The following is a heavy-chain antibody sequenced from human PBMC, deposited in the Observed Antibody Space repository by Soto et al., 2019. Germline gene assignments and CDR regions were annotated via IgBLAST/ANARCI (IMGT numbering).Heavy chain of an antibody. J-gene: IGHJ6*02. CDR1: GDSVSSNSAA. CDR3: ARGIRTVVGIRYYYYGMDV. D-gene: IGHD1-26*01. V-gene: IGHV6-1*01. Sequence: SQTLSLTCAISGDSVSSNSAARNWIRQCPSRGLEWLGRTYYRSKRYNDYTVSVKSRITINPDTSKNQYSLQLNSVTPEDAAVYYFARGIRTVVGIRYYYYGMDVWGQGTTVTVSS. CDR2: TYYRSKRYN.